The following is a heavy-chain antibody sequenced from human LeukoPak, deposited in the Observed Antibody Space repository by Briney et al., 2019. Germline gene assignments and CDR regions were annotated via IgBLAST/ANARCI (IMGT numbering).Heavy chain of an antibody. CDR3: ARVSSTYFHH. D-gene: IGHD2-2*01. J-gene: IGHJ1*01. CDR2: IYPSDSDT. CDR1: GYSFTYYW. V-gene: IGHV5-51*01. Sequence: GESLKISCKGFGYSFTYYWIGWVRQMPGKGLEWMGIIYPSDSDTTYSPSFQGQVTISADKSISTAYLQWSSLKASGTAMYYCARVSSTYFHHWGQGTLVTVSS.